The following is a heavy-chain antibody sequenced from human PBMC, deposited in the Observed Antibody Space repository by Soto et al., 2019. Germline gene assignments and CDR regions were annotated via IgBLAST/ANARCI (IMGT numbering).Heavy chain of an antibody. CDR1: GCSINSYC. D-gene: IGHD4-4*01. Sequence: SETLSLTCTVSGCSINSYCWIWIRQPPGKGLEWIAYIFDSGNANYNPSLRSRVTISVDTSKNQFSLKLTSVTAADTAVYYCARHRRTTVAKFYFDNWGQGALVTVSS. CDR2: IFDSGNA. CDR3: ARHRRTTVAKFYFDN. V-gene: IGHV4-59*08. J-gene: IGHJ4*02.